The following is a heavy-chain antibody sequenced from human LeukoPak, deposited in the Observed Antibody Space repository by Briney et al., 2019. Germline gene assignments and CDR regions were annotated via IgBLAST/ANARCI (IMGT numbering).Heavy chain of an antibody. CDR1: GGSFSGYY. Sequence: SETLSLTCAVDGGSFSGYYWSWLRQPPGKGLEWIGEINHSGSTNYNPSLKSRVTISVDTSKNQFSLKLSSVTAADTAVYYCARGWRYYYGSGSYSPFDYWGQGTLVTVSS. CDR3: ARGWRYYYGSGSYSPFDY. D-gene: IGHD3-10*01. V-gene: IGHV4-34*01. CDR2: INHSGST. J-gene: IGHJ4*02.